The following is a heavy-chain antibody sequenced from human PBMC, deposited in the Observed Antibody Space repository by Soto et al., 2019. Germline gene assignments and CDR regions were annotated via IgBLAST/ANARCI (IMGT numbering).Heavy chain of an antibody. CDR3: AREGCSGGSCNWARNHGMEF. CDR1: VFTFSSYS. V-gene: IGHV3-48*02. J-gene: IGHJ6*01. Sequence: VGSLRLSCASSVFTFSSYSMNWVRHSPGKGLEWVSYISSSSSTIYYADSVKGRFTISRDNAKNSLYLQMNSLRDEDTAVYYCAREGCSGGSCNWARNHGMEFLGQGTTIMVSS. CDR2: ISSSSSTI. D-gene: IGHD2-15*01.